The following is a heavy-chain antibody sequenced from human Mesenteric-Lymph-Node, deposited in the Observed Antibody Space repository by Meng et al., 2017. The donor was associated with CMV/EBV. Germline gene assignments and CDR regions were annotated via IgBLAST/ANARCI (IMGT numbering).Heavy chain of an antibody. J-gene: IGHJ4*02. CDR2: ISSDGSRS. CDR1: GFTFTNYW. CDR3: AKIGRFSYCGGDCYSGYFDK. D-gene: IGHD2-21*01. V-gene: IGHV3-74*01. Sequence: GGSLRLSCVASGFTFTNYWIHWVRQAPGKGLVWVSAISSDGSRSRYADSVKGRFTISRDNAENTLYLQMDSLRPEDTALYYCAKIGRFSYCGGDCYSGYFDKWGRGTLVTVSS.